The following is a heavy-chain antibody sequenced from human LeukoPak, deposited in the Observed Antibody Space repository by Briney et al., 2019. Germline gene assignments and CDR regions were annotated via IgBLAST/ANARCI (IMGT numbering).Heavy chain of an antibody. CDR3: TTGGTAAGAFDYYYYYGMDV. Sequence: GGSLRLSCAASGFTFSNAWMSWVRQAPGGGLEWGGRIKSKDDGGTTDSAAPVKGRFTISRDDSKNTLYLQMNSLKTKDTAVYYCTTGGTAAGAFDYYYYYGMDVWGQGTTVTVSS. D-gene: IGHD6-13*01. CDR2: IKSKDDGGTT. CDR1: GFTFSNAW. V-gene: IGHV3-15*01. J-gene: IGHJ6*02.